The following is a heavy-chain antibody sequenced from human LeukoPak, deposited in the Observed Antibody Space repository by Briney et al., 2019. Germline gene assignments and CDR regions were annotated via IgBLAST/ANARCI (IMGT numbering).Heavy chain of an antibody. V-gene: IGHV3-23*01. CDR3: ARVLDTAMAYYFDY. J-gene: IGHJ4*02. CDR1: GFTFSSYA. CDR2: ISGSGGSS. Sequence: GGSLRLSCAASGFTFSSYAMSWVRQAPGKGLEWVSAISGSGGSSYYADSVKGRFTISRHNSKNTLYLQMNSLRAEDTAVYYCARVLDTAMAYYFDYWGQGTLVTVSS. D-gene: IGHD5-18*01.